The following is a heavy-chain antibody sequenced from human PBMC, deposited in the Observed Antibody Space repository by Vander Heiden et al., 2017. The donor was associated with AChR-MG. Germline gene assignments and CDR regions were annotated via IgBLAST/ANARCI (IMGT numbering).Heavy chain of an antibody. CDR2: IKQDGSEK. J-gene: IGHJ4*02. D-gene: IGHD2-8*01. CDR1: GFTFSSYG. Sequence: EVQLVESGGGLVQPGGSLRLSCAASGFTFSSYGRSWVRQAQGKGLEWVANIKQDGSEKYYVDSVKGRFTISRDNAKNSLYLQMNSLRAEDTAVYYCARDRIRYCTNGVCYSDYWGQGTLVTVSS. V-gene: IGHV3-7*01. CDR3: ARDRIRYCTNGVCYSDY.